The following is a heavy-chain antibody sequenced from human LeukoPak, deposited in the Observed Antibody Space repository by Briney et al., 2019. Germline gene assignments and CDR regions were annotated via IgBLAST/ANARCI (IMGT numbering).Heavy chain of an antibody. V-gene: IGHV3-21*01. D-gene: IGHD1-20*01. CDR3: ARDLDVTADY. J-gene: IGHJ4*02. CDR2: ISSSSSYI. Sequence: GGSLRLSCAASGFTFSSCWMHWVRQAPGKGLEWVSSISSSSSYIYYADSVKGRFTISRDNAKNSLYLQMNSLRAEDTAVYYCARDLDVTADYWGQRTLVTVSS. CDR1: GFTFSSCW.